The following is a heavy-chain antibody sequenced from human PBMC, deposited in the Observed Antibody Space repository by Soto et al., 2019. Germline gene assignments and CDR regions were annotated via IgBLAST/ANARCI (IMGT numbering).Heavy chain of an antibody. CDR3: VRGGLYYYDRSGFTGAFDI. CDR2: IYPGDSDT. V-gene: IGHV5-51*01. Sequence: PRESLKISCKGSGYTFTAYWIGWVRQMPGRGLECLGIIYPGDSDTRYSPSFQGQVTISADKSTSTAHLQWSSLKASDTAMYYCVRGGLYYYDRSGFTGAFDIWGRGTMVTVSS. CDR1: GYTFTAYW. D-gene: IGHD3-22*01. J-gene: IGHJ3*02.